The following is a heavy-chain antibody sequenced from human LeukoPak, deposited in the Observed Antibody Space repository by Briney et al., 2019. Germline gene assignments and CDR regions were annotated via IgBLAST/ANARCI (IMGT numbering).Heavy chain of an antibody. J-gene: IGHJ4*02. CDR3: ARANFLYCSSSTCLFDY. CDR2: INPNDGDT. CDR1: GYTFIDYY. V-gene: IGHV1-2*02. Sequence: GASVKVSCKASGYTFIDYYMHWVRQAPGQGFEWMGWINPNDGDTNYAQKFQGRVTMTRDTSISTAHVEVSRLRSDDTAVYYCARANFLYCSSSTCLFDYWGQGTLVTVSS. D-gene: IGHD2-2*01.